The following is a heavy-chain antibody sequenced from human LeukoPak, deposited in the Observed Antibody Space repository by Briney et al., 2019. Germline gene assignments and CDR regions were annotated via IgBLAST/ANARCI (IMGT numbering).Heavy chain of an antibody. CDR3: AREWQYQFDY. V-gene: IGHV4-59*12. CDR2: IYYSGIT. J-gene: IGHJ4*02. D-gene: IGHD4-11*01. CDR1: GGSISSYY. Sequence: SETLSLTCTVSGGSISSYYWSWIRQPPGRGLEWIGYIYYSGITNYNPSLKSRVTLSIDTSKNQFSLKVTSVTAADTAVYYCAREWQYQFDYWGQGTLVTVSS.